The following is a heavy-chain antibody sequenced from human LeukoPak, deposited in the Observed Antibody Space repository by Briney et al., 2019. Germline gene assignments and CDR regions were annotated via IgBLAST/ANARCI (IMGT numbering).Heavy chain of an antibody. CDR3: ARSSGSYYY. V-gene: IGHV4-39*01. Sequence: SETLSLTRTVSGXSXXSSSXXXXWXRQXXWKGLEWIGNIYYSGRTYYSPSLKSRVTISVDTSKNQFSLKLSSVTAADTAVYYCARSSGSYYYWGQGTLVTVSS. CDR1: GXSXXSSSXX. D-gene: IGHD1-26*01. J-gene: IGHJ4*02. CDR2: IYYSGRT.